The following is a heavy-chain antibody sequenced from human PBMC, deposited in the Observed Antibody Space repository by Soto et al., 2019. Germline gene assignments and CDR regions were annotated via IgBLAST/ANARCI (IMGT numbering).Heavy chain of an antibody. V-gene: IGHV3-30-3*01. CDR3: ARDPLGSGRADFDY. D-gene: IGHD3-10*02. Sequence: QVQLVESGGGVVQPGGSLRLSCADSGFTFSDYPMHWVRQAPGKGLEWVAVISYDGSDKYFADSVKGRFTISRDNSNNTLFLQMNSLRAEDTAVYYCARDPLGSGRADFDYWGQGTLVTVTS. J-gene: IGHJ4*02. CDR2: ISYDGSDK. CDR1: GFTFSDYP.